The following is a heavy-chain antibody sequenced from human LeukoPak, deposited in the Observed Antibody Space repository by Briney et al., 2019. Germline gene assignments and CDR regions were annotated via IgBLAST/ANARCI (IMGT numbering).Heavy chain of an antibody. CDR1: GFTFSNYG. Sequence: GGSLRLSCAASGFTFSNYGMHWVRQAPGKGLEWVAFMWYDGSNKYYADSVKGRFTISRDNSKNTLFLQMNSLRAEDTAVYYCSRDGYNSIDYWGQGTLVTVSS. J-gene: IGHJ4*02. D-gene: IGHD1-1*01. CDR2: MWYDGSNK. V-gene: IGHV3-30*02. CDR3: SRDGYNSIDY.